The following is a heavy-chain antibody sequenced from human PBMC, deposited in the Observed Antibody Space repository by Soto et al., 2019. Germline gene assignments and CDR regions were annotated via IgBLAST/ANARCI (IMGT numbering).Heavy chain of an antibody. CDR2: IDPVDSYA. V-gene: IGHV5-10-1*01. Sequence: DSLTISCKGSGFGFTNYWISLVRQMPGKGLEWMGNIDPVDSYANYSPSFQGHVTFSVDTSISTAYLQWSSLKASDTAMYFCARIESIARNWFDPWGQGTLVTVSS. J-gene: IGHJ5*02. CDR3: ARIESIARNWFDP. CDR1: GFGFTNYW. D-gene: IGHD6-13*01.